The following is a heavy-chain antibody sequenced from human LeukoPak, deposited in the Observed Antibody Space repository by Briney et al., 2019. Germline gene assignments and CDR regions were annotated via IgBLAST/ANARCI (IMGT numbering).Heavy chain of an antibody. D-gene: IGHD1-20*01. CDR3: ARSGDGLGYNWNPDAFDI. V-gene: IGHV4-34*01. CDR2: INHSGST. Sequence: PSETLSLTCAVYGGSFSGYYWSWIRQPPGKGLEWIGEINHSGSTNYNPSLKSRVTISVDTSKNQFSLKLSSVTAADTAVYYCARSGDGLGYNWNPDAFDIWGQGTMVTVSS. J-gene: IGHJ3*02. CDR1: GGSFSGYY.